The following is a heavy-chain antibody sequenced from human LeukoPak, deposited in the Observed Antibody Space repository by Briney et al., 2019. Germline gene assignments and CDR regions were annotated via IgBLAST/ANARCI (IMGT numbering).Heavy chain of an antibody. CDR3: ARASADWGFGSLVY. CDR2: THYRSKWYN. Sequence: SQTLSLTCAISGDSVSSNSATWNWIRQSPSRGLEWLGRTHYRSKWYNDYAVSVKSRMTINPDAPKNQFSLQVNSVTPEDTAIYYCARASADWGFGSLVYWGQGTLVTVSS. CDR1: GDSVSSNSAT. J-gene: IGHJ4*02. V-gene: IGHV6-1*01. D-gene: IGHD7-27*01.